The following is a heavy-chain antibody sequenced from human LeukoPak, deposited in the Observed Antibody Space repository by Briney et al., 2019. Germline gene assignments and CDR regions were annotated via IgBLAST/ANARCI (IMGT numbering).Heavy chain of an antibody. J-gene: IGHJ4*02. Sequence: SETLSLTCTVSGGSIRSYYWSWIRQPPGKGLEWMGYIFYSGSTDSNPSLKSRVTISVDTSKNQFSLKLSSVTAADTAVYYCARTYCSGGSCRFDYWGQGTLVTVSS. V-gene: IGHV4-59*08. CDR3: ARTYCSGGSCRFDY. D-gene: IGHD2-15*01. CDR1: GGSIRSYY. CDR2: IFYSGST.